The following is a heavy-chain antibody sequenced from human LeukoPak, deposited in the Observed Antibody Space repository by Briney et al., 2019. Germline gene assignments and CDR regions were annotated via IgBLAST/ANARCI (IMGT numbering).Heavy chain of an antibody. Sequence: ASVKVSCKASGYTFTTYAMYWVRQAPGQRLEWMGWINAGNGNTKYSQKFQGRVTITRDTSASTAYMELSSLRSEDTAVYYCARGVVVVAATDYWGQGTLVIVSS. D-gene: IGHD2-15*01. CDR3: ARGVVVVAATDY. CDR1: GYTFTTYA. CDR2: INAGNGNT. V-gene: IGHV1-3*01. J-gene: IGHJ4*02.